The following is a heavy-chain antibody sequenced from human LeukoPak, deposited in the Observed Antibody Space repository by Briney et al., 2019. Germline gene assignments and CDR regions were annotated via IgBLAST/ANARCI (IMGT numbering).Heavy chain of an antibody. D-gene: IGHD3-10*01. CDR3: VLPYYGSGSWNWFDP. Sequence: GGSLRLSCAASGFTFSSYEMNWVRQAPGKGLEWVSYISSSGSTIYYADSVKGRFTISRDNAKNSLYLQMNSLRAEDTAVYYCVLPYYGSGSWNWFDPGAREPWSPSPQ. CDR2: ISSSGSTI. V-gene: IGHV3-48*03. CDR1: GFTFSSYE. J-gene: IGHJ5*02.